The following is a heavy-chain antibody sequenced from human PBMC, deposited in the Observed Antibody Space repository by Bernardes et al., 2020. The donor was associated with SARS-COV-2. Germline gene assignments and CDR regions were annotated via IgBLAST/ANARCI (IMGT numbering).Heavy chain of an antibody. Sequence: ASVKVSCKASGYNFLSYGISWVRQAPGQGLEWMGWISINNDNTKYAQKFQGRVTLTIDKSTSTAYMELRTLRSDDTAVYYFARDDRRYCSSSSCHTIGFDFWGQGSMVTVSS. CDR2: ISINNDNT. CDR1: GYNFLSYG. D-gene: IGHD2-2*01. J-gene: IGHJ3*01. CDR3: ARDDRRYCSSSSCHTIGFDF. V-gene: IGHV1-18*01.